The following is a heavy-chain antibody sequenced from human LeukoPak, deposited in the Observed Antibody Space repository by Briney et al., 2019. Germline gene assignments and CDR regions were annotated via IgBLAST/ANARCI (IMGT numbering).Heavy chain of an antibody. CDR1: GFSFTSYW. J-gene: IGHJ3*02. CDR2: IKHDGSER. V-gene: IGHV3-7*05. CDR3: SRGPVRLGVPATGSFDM. Sequence: GGSLRLSCAASGFSFTSYWMNWVRQAPGKGLEWVANIKHDGSERYYVDSAKGRFTISRDDAKNALYLQLNSLRTEDTAVYYCSRGPVRLGVPATGSFDMWGQGTMVTVSS. D-gene: IGHD3-16*01.